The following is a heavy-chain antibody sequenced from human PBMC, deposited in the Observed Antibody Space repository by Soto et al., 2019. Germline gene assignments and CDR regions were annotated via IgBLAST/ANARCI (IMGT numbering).Heavy chain of an antibody. CDR1: GYTFKDYF. CDR3: ARDPSPDFWSGYYDY. CDR2: INPNNGGT. D-gene: IGHD3-3*01. V-gene: IGHV1-2*02. Sequence: HLVQSGAEVKQPGASVKVSCKASGYTFKDYFLHWVRQAPGQGLEWMGWINPNNGGTDYAQKFQGRATMTRDPSISTAYMEVSGLRSGDTAVYYCARDPSPDFWSGYYDYWGQGTLITVSS. J-gene: IGHJ4*02.